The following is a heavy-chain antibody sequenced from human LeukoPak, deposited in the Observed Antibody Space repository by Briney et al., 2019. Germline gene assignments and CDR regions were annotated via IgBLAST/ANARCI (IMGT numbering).Heavy chain of an antibody. Sequence: ASVKVSCKASGYTFTGYYMHWVRQAPGQGLEWMGWINPNSGGTNYAQKFQGRVTMTRDTSISTAYMELSRLRSDDTAVYYCARESTYYYDSSGYYYRRLSLDYWGQGTLVTVSS. CDR2: INPNSGGT. D-gene: IGHD3-22*01. V-gene: IGHV1-2*02. CDR3: ARESTYYYDSSGYYYRRLSLDY. J-gene: IGHJ4*02. CDR1: GYTFTGYY.